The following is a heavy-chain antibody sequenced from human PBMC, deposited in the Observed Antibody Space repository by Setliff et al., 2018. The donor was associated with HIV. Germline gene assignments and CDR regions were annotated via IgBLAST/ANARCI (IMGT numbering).Heavy chain of an antibody. CDR3: ARSGGDCSGISCYSLWFDP. CDR2: INQDGSEK. V-gene: IGHV3-7*01. Sequence: GGSLSLSCAASGFTFTSYWMIWVRQAPGKGLEWVANINQDGSEKNYVDSVKGRFTISRDNAKNSVYLQMNSLRVEDSAVYYCARSGGDCSGISCYSLWFDPWGHGTLVTVSS. D-gene: IGHD2-15*01. J-gene: IGHJ5*02. CDR1: GFTFTSYW.